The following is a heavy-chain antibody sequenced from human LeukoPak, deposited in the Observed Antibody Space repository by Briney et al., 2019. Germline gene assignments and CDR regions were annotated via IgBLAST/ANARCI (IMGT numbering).Heavy chain of an antibody. CDR2: IYDSGST. CDR1: GGSIRSSYYY. D-gene: IGHD3-3*01. V-gene: IGHV4-39*07. Sequence: SETLSLTCTVSGGSIRSSYYYWGWIRQPPGKGLEWIGSIYDSGSTYYNPSLKSRVTISVDTSKNQFSLKLSSVTAADTAVYYCARDSRPPYYDFWSGYFRGGPGYYYYGMDVWGQGTTVTVSS. CDR3: ARDSRPPYYDFWSGYFRGGPGYYYYGMDV. J-gene: IGHJ6*02.